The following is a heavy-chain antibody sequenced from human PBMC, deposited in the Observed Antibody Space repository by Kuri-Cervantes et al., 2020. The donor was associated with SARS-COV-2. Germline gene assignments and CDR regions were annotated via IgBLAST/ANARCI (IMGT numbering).Heavy chain of an antibody. V-gene: IGHV3-48*01. CDR3: ARDGPIQGPATAY. Sequence: GESLKISCAASGFTFSSYSMNWVRQAPGKGLEWVSYISSSSSTIYYADSVKGRFTISRDNAKNSLYLQMNSLRAEDTAVYYCARDGPIQGPATAYWGQGTLVTVSS. CDR1: GFTFSSYS. D-gene: IGHD2-21*02. J-gene: IGHJ4*02. CDR2: ISSSSSTI.